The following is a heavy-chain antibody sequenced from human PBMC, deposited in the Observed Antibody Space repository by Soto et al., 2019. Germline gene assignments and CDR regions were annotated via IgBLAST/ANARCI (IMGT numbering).Heavy chain of an antibody. CDR1: GGSFSNFG. Sequence: SVKVSCKASGGSFSNFGISWVRQAPGQGLEWMGGIIPIFGTANYAQKFQGRVTITADESTSTAYMELSSLRSEDTAVYYCARYSSSWYIVWGQGTLVTVSS. CDR3: ARYSSSWYIV. J-gene: IGHJ4*02. V-gene: IGHV1-69*13. D-gene: IGHD6-13*01. CDR2: IIPIFGTA.